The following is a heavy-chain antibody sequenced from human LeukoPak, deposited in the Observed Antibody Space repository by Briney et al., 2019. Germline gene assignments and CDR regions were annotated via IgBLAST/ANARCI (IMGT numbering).Heavy chain of an antibody. CDR2: IWYDGSNK. J-gene: IGHJ4*02. Sequence: GGSLRLSCAASGFTFSSYGMHWVRQAPGKGLEWVAVIWYDGSNKYYADSVKGRFTISRDNSKNTLYLQMNSLRAGDTAVYYCARDLSYYYDSSGYSYIDYWGQGTLVTVSS. D-gene: IGHD3-22*01. CDR1: GFTFSSYG. CDR3: ARDLSYYYDSSGYSYIDY. V-gene: IGHV3-33*01.